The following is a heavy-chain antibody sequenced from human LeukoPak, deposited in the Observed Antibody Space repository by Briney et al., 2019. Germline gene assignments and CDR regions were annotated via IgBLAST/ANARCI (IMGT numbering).Heavy chain of an antibody. CDR1: GGTFSSYA. CDR3: AREGYYYDSTQYYFDY. J-gene: IGHJ4*02. V-gene: IGHV1-69*04. CDR2: IIPILGIA. Sequence: SVKLSCKASGGTFSSYAISWVRQAPGQGLEWMGRIIPILGIANYAQKFQGRVTITADKSTSTAYMELSSLRSEDTAVYYCAREGYYYDSTQYYFDYWGQGTLVTVSS. D-gene: IGHD3-22*01.